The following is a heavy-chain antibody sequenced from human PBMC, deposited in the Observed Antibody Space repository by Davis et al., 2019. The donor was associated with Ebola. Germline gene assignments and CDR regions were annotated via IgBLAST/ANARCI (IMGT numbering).Heavy chain of an antibody. D-gene: IGHD2-2*02. CDR2: IHYSGTT. V-gene: IGHV4-59*08. J-gene: IGHJ6*04. CDR3: ARVYGINKEIVVVTAAIHV. Sequence: SQTLSLTCAVSGDSMSDYYYNWNRQPPGRGLEWIGNIHYSGTTNLNPSLKSRAPISGDTSKNQFSLKLSSVTAADTAVDYCARVYGINKEIVVVTAAIHVWGKGTTVTVSS. CDR1: GDSMSDYY.